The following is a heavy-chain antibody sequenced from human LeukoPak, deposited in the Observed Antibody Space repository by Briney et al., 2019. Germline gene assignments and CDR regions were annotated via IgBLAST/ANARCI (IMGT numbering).Heavy chain of an antibody. D-gene: IGHD3-9*01. J-gene: IGHJ4*02. V-gene: IGHV3-23*01. CDR3: ASQKNVLRYFDWLLPFDY. Sequence: PGGSLRLSCAASGFTFSSYAMSWVRQAPGKGLEWVPAISGSGVGTYYADSVKGRFTISRDNSKNTLYLQMNSLRAEDTAVYYCASQKNVLRYFDWLLPFDYWGQGTLVTVSS. CDR2: ISGSGVGT. CDR1: GFTFSSYA.